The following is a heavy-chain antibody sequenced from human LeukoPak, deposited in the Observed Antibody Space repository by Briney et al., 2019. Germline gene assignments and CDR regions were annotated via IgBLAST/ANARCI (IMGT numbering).Heavy chain of an antibody. V-gene: IGHV1-2*02. CDR1: GYTFTDYH. D-gene: IGHD1-26*01. Sequence: ASVKVSCKASGYTFTDYHIHWVRQAPGQGLEWMGWINPNTDGINYAQNFRGRVTMTRDTSISTAYMELSSLRSDDTAIYYCARVKALGIVGSTTVLDPWGQGTLVTVSS. J-gene: IGHJ5*02. CDR2: INPNTDGI. CDR3: ARVKALGIVGSTTVLDP.